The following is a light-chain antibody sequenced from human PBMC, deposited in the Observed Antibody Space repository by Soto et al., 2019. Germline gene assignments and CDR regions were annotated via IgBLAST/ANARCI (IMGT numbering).Light chain of an antibody. Sequence: EIVLTQSPGTLSLSPGERATLSCRASQSVSSSYLAWYQQKPGQAPRLLIYGASSRATGIPDRFSGSGSGTDFTLTISRLEPEDFAVYYCQQDGSSTWILGQGTKV. CDR1: QSVSSSY. CDR3: QQDGSSTWI. V-gene: IGKV3-20*01. J-gene: IGKJ1*01. CDR2: GAS.